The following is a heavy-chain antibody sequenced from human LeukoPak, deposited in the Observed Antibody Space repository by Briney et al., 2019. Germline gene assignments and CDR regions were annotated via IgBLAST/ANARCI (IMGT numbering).Heavy chain of an antibody. Sequence: PGGSLRLSCAASGFTFSSYSMNWVRQAPGKGLEWVSSISSSSSYIYYADSVKGRFTISRDNAKNSLYLQMNSLRAEDTAVYYCARGTYDILTGYPIPYFDYWGQGTLVTVSS. CDR3: ARGTYDILTGYPIPYFDY. V-gene: IGHV3-21*01. CDR2: ISSSSSYI. D-gene: IGHD3-9*01. CDR1: GFTFSSYS. J-gene: IGHJ4*02.